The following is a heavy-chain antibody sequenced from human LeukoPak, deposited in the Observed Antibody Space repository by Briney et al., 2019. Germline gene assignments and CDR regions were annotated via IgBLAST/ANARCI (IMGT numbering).Heavy chain of an antibody. CDR3: ARSRGTFLPHDY. D-gene: IGHD3-16*01. Sequence: GRSLRLSCVVSGLTLNSNYMSWVRQAPGKGLEWVSVIYSGGGTYYADSVKVRFTISRDNSKNTVYLQMNSLRVEDTAVYYCARSRGTFLPHDYWGQGTLVTASS. J-gene: IGHJ4*02. CDR1: GLTLNSNY. CDR2: IYSGGGT. V-gene: IGHV3-66*01.